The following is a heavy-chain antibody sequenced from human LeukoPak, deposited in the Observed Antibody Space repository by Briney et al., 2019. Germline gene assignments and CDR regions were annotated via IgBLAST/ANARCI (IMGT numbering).Heavy chain of an antibody. Sequence: GASVKVFCKASGYTFTGYYMHWVRQAPGQGLEWMGWINPNSGGTNYAQKFQGRVTMTRDTSISTAYMELSRLRSDDTAVYYGARVLEVPVAYYYYGMDVWGQGTTVTVSS. J-gene: IGHJ6*02. CDR1: GYTFTGYY. CDR2: INPNSGGT. V-gene: IGHV1-2*02. D-gene: IGHD4-23*01. CDR3: ARVLEVPVAYYYYGMDV.